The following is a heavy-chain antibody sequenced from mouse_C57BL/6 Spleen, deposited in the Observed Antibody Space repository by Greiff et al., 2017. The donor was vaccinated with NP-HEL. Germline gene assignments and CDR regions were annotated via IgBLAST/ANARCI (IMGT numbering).Heavy chain of an antibody. CDR3: ARSVYDGYYVRCYAMDY. Sequence: EVQLQQSGPELVKPGASVKISCKASGYSFTGYYMNWVKQSPEKSLEWIGEINPSTGGTTYNQKFKAKATLTVDKSSSTAYMQHKSLTSEDSAVYYCARSVYDGYYVRCYAMDYWGQGTSVTVSS. J-gene: IGHJ4*01. CDR1: GYSFTGYY. V-gene: IGHV1-42*01. D-gene: IGHD2-3*01. CDR2: INPSTGGT.